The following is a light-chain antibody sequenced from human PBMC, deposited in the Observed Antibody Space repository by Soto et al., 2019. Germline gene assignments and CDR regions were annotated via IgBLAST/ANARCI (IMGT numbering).Light chain of an antibody. V-gene: IGKV1-5*03. CDR3: LQYLTYPLT. Sequence: DIPMTQSPSTLSASIGDRVTITCRASQSIGSELAWYQQKPGKAPNLLIYKASSLGSGVPSTFSGSGSGTEFSLTVSSLQPDDFATYYCLQYLTYPLTFGGGTKVEIK. CDR1: QSIGSE. J-gene: IGKJ4*01. CDR2: KAS.